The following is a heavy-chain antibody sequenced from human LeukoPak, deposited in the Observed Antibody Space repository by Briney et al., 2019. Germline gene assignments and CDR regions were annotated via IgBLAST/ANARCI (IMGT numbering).Heavy chain of an antibody. CDR1: GFTFSSYG. V-gene: IGHV3-30*02. J-gene: IGHJ4*02. D-gene: IGHD3-9*01. Sequence: PGGSLRLSCAASGFTFSSYGMHWVRQASGKGLEWVAFIRYDGSNKYYADSVKGRFAISRDNSKNTLYLQMNSLRAEDTAVYYCAKHPGDFDWLLYLDYWGQGTLVTVSS. CDR2: IRYDGSNK. CDR3: AKHPGDFDWLLYLDY.